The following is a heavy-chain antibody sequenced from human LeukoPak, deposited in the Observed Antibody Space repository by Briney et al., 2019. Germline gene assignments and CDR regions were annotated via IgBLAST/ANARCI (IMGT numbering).Heavy chain of an antibody. D-gene: IGHD3-3*02. J-gene: IGHJ3*02. CDR3: ASHALASNFEGAFDI. V-gene: IGHV4-30-4*07. CDR2: IYYSETT. CDR1: GGSISSGGYS. Sequence: SQTLSLTCAVSGGSISSGGYSWSWIRQPPGKGLEWIGYIYYSETTNYNPSLKSRVTISIDTSKNQFSLKLSSVTAADTAVYYCASHALASNFEGAFDIWGQGTMVTVSS.